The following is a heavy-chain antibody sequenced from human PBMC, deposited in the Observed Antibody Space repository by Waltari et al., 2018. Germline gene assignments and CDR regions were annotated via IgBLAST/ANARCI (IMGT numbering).Heavy chain of an antibody. D-gene: IGHD4-17*01. CDR2: IYYSGST. J-gene: IGHJ4*02. V-gene: IGHV4-39*07. Sequence: QLQLQESGPGLVKPSETLSLTCTVSGGSISSSSYYWGWIRQPPGKGLEWIGSIYYSGSTYYNPSLKSRVTISVDTSKNQFSLKLSSVTAADMAVYYCARMDYGDYVAFDYWGQGTLVTVSS. CDR3: ARMDYGDYVAFDY. CDR1: GGSISSSSYY.